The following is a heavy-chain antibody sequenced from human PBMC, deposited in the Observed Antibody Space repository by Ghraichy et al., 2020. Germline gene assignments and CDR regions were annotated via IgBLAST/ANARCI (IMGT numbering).Heavy chain of an antibody. V-gene: IGHV3-30*09. CDR1: GFTFSSYA. D-gene: IGHD1-26*01. CDR2: ISKDGSNK. Sequence: GESLNISCGASGFTFSSYAMSWVRQAPGKGLEWVAVISKDGSNKYYADSVKGRFAIFRDKSKNTLYLQMNSLRAEDTAVYYCARWDQGFDYWGQGTLVTVSS. CDR3: ARWDQGFDY. J-gene: IGHJ4*02.